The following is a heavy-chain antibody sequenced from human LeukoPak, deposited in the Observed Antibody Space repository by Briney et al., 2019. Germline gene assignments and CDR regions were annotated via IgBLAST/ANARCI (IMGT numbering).Heavy chain of an antibody. Sequence: GGSLRLSYAASGFTFSSYDMTWVRQAPGRGLEWVSSIRPSGDNTYYADSVKGRFTISRDNSKNTLCLVMNSLRVDDTAVYYCAKAVDLATISVDIWGQGTMVTVSS. V-gene: IGHV3-23*01. CDR1: GFTFSSYD. CDR3: AKAVDLATISVDI. J-gene: IGHJ3*02. CDR2: IRPSGDNT. D-gene: IGHD5-24*01.